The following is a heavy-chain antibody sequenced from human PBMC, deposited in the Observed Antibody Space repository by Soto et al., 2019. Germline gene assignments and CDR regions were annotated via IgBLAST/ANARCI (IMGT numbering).Heavy chain of an antibody. CDR1: GFTFSSYS. Sequence: GGSLRLSCAASGFTFSSYSMNWVRQAPGKGLEWVSYISSSSSTIYYADSVKGRFTISRDNAKNSLYLQMNSLRAEDTAVYYCARDRSGDYVAGGIDYWGQGTLVTVSS. D-gene: IGHD4-17*01. V-gene: IGHV3-48*01. CDR2: ISSSSSTI. J-gene: IGHJ4*02. CDR3: ARDRSGDYVAGGIDY.